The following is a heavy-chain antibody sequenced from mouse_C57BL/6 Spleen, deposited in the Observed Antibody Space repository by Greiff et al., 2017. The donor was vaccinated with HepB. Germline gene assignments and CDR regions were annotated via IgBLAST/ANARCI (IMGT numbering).Heavy chain of an antibody. V-gene: IGHV1-80*01. D-gene: IGHD1-1*01. CDR1: GYAFSSYW. CDR3: ARGRGSSHFDY. J-gene: IGHJ2*01. Sequence: QVQLKQSGAELVKPGASVKISCKASGYAFSSYWMNWVKQRPGKGLEWIGQIYPGDGDTNYNGKFKGKATLTADKSSSTAYMQLSSLTSEDSAVYFCARGRGSSHFDYWGQGTTLTVSS. CDR2: IYPGDGDT.